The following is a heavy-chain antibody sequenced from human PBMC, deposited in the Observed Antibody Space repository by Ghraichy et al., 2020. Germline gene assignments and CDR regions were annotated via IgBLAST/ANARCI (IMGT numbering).Heavy chain of an antibody. CDR3: ARGPGAGYNLRSLYIQP. CDR2: ISYDGSNK. D-gene: IGHD5-24*01. J-gene: IGHJ6*03. Sequence: VAVISYDGSNKYYADSVKGRFTISRDNSKNTLYLQMNSLSAEDTAVYYCARGPGAGYNLRSLYIQPWG. V-gene: IGHV3-30-3*01.